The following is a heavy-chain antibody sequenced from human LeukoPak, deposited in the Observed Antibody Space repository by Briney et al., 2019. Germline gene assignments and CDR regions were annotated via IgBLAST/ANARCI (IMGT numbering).Heavy chain of an antibody. CDR1: GGTFSSYT. V-gene: IGHV1-69*04. J-gene: IGHJ5*02. Sequence: SVKVSCKASGGTFSSYTISWVRQAPGQGLEWMGRIISILGIANYAQKFQGRVTITADKSTSTAYMELSSLRSEDTAVYYCARDVAARGFWFDPWGQGTLVTVSS. D-gene: IGHD6-6*01. CDR3: ARDVAARGFWFDP. CDR2: IISILGIA.